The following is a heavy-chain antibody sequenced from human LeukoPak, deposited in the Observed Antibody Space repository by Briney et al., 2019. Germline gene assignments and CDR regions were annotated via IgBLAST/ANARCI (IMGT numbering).Heavy chain of an antibody. CDR3: ARGLRESIAAAGYYYYMDV. D-gene: IGHD6-13*01. Sequence: PSETLSLTCAVYGGSFSGYYWSWIRQPPGKGLEWIGEINQSGSTNYNPSLKSRVTISVDTSKNQFSLKLSSVTAADTAVYYCARGLRESIAAAGYYYYMDVWGKGTTVTVSS. V-gene: IGHV4-34*01. CDR2: INQSGST. J-gene: IGHJ6*03. CDR1: GGSFSGYY.